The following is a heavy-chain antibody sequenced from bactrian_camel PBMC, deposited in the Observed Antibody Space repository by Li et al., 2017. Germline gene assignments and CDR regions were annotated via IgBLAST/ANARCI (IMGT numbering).Heavy chain of an antibody. D-gene: IGHD2*01. CDR1: GFTFSNYA. Sequence: DVQLVESGGGLVQPGGSLRLSCAASGFTFSNYAMSWVRQAPGEEREEIATIRGDGRTSYADSVKGRFTISHDRAKKTLYLQMNSLKPEDTGTYYCAATRDYCHGGESRLLQWLRRRSGERERTIYGQGTQVTVS. V-gene: IGHV3S67*01. CDR2: IRGDGRT. J-gene: IGHJ4*01.